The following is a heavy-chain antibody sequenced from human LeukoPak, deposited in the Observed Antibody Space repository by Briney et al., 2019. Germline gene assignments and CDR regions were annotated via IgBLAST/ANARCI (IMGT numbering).Heavy chain of an antibody. J-gene: IGHJ4*02. CDR1: GYTFTGYY. D-gene: IGHD3-10*01. V-gene: IGHV1-2*02. CDR3: ARASRRNYYGSGSYIY. CDR2: INPNSGGT. Sequence: GASVKVSCKASGYTFTGYYMHWVRQAPGQGLEWMGWINPNSGGTNYAQKFQGRVTMTRSTSISTAYMELSSLRSEDTAVYYCARASRRNYYGSGSYIYWGQGTLVTVSS.